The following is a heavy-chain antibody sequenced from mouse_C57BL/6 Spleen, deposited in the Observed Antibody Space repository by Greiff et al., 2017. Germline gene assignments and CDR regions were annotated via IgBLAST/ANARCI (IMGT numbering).Heavy chain of an antibody. D-gene: IGHD1-1*01. CDR3: ASTTPWFAY. CDR2: IDPSDSYT. CDR1: GYTFTSYW. J-gene: IGHJ3*01. V-gene: IGHV1-50*01. Sequence: QVQLQQPGAELVKPGASVKLSCKASGYTFTSYWMQWVKQRPGQGLEWIGEIDPSDSYTNYNQKFKGKATLTVDTSSSPAYMQLSSLTSEDSAVYYCASTTPWFAYWGQGTLVTVSA.